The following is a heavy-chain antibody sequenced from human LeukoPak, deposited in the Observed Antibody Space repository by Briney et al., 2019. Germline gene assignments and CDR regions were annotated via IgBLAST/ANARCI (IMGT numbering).Heavy chain of an antibody. D-gene: IGHD6-19*01. CDR2: INPSGGST. J-gene: IGHJ4*02. V-gene: IGHV1-46*04. Sequence: GASVKVSCKASGYTFTSYYMHWVRQAPGQGLEWMGIINPSGGSTSYAQKLQGRVTMTRDRSTSTVYMELSSLRSEDTAVYYCARGGRLMAVAGYFNYWGQGTLVTVSS. CDR1: GYTFTSYY. CDR3: ARGGRLMAVAGYFNY.